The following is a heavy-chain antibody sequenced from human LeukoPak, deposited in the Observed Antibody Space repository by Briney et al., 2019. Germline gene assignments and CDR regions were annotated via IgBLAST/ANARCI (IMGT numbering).Heavy chain of an antibody. CDR3: ARVRYYYGSGSYLNWFDP. D-gene: IGHD3-10*01. CDR2: IYYSGST. Sequence: SETLSLTCTASGGSISSYDWSWIRQPPGKGLEWIGYIYYSGSTNYNPSLKSRVTISVDTSKNQFSLKLISVTAADTAVYYCARVRYYYGSGSYLNWFDPWGQGTLVTVSS. CDR1: GGSISSYD. V-gene: IGHV4-59*01. J-gene: IGHJ5*02.